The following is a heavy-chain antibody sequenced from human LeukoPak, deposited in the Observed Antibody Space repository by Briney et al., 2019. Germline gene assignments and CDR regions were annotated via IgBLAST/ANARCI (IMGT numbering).Heavy chain of an antibody. CDR1: GYTFTSYG. Sequence: GASVKVSCKASGYTFTSYGISWVRQAPGQGLEWMGWISAYNGNTNYAQKLQGRVTMTTDTSTSTAYMELRSLRSDDTAVYYCAREGRPATVTTTTWAFDIWGQGTMVTVSS. V-gene: IGHV1-18*01. CDR2: ISAYNGNT. CDR3: AREGRPATVTTTTWAFDI. J-gene: IGHJ3*02. D-gene: IGHD4-17*01.